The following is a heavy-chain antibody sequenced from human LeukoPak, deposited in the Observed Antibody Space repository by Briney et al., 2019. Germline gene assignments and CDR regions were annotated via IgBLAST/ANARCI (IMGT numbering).Heavy chain of an antibody. J-gene: IGHJ4*02. D-gene: IGHD1-14*01. V-gene: IGHV4-4*07. Sequence: TSETLSLTCTVSGASIRSYHWSWIRQPAGKGLEWIGRFQTNGNTNSHPSLKSRVAMSVDASNNQLALRLSSVTAADTAVYYCGSSEVGRTTSGTHDFWGQGTLVTVSA. CDR2: FQTNGNT. CDR3: GSSEVGRTTSGTHDF. CDR1: GASIRSYH.